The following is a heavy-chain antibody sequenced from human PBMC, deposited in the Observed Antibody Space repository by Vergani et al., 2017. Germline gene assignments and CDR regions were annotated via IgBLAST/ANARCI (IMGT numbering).Heavy chain of an antibody. CDR1: GFTFSSYG. D-gene: IGHD6-19*01. J-gene: IGHJ4*02. Sequence: QVQLVESGGGVVQPGRSLRLSCAASGFTFSSYGMHWVRQAPGKGLEWVAVIWYDGSNKYYADSEKGRFTISRDKSKNTLYLQMNSLRAEDTAVYYCAKALLYSSGWYSIGYWGQGTLVTVSS. CDR2: IWYDGSNK. CDR3: AKALLYSSGWYSIGY. V-gene: IGHV3-33*03.